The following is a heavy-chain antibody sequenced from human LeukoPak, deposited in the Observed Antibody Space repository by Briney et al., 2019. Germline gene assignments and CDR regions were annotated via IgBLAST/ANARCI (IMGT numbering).Heavy chain of an antibody. V-gene: IGHV4-59*01. Sequence: PSETLSLTCTVSGGSISSYYWSWIRQPPGKGLEWIGYIYYSGSTNYNPSLKSRVTISVDTSKNQFSLKLSSVTAADTAVYYCARGSGQLDYWGQGTLVTVSS. CDR3: ARGSGQLDY. CDR2: IYYSGST. D-gene: IGHD3-10*01. J-gene: IGHJ4*02. CDR1: GGSISSYY.